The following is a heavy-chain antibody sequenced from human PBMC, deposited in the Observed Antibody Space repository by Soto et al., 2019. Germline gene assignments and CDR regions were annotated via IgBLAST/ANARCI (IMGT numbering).Heavy chain of an antibody. CDR1: GGSFSGYY. CDR3: ARLVGVAISP. D-gene: IGHD2-21*01. CDR2: INHSGST. Sequence: TLSLTCAVYGGSFSGYYWSWIRQPPGKGLEWIGEINHSGSTNYNPSLKSRVTISVDTSKSLVSLRLNSVTAADTAVYYCARLVGVAISPWGQGTLVTVSS. J-gene: IGHJ4*02. V-gene: IGHV4-34*01.